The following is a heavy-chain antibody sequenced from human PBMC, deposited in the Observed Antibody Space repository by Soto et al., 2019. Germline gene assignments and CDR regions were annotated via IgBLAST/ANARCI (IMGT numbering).Heavy chain of an antibody. J-gene: IGHJ6*02. D-gene: IGHD2-2*01. V-gene: IGHV3-30*18. CDR2: ISYDGRNK. CDR1: GFTFSTYD. CDR3: ANFCSSTACYVSGMDV. Sequence: GGSLRLSCEASGFTFSTYDMHWVRQAPGKGREWVALISYDGRNKYYADSVKGRFTLSRDNSKNSLYLQMNTLRAEDTAVYYCANFCSSTACYVSGMDVWGHGTMVTVSS.